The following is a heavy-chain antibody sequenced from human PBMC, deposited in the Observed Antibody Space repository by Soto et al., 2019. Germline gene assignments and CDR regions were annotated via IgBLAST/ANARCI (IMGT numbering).Heavy chain of an antibody. CDR3: ARLYYYVSSGYYHEPAYYFDY. D-gene: IGHD3-22*01. J-gene: IGHJ4*02. CDR1: GGSISSSSYY. V-gene: IGHV4-39*01. Sequence: SETLSLTCTVSGGSISSSSYYWGWIRQPPGKGLEWIGSVYYSGSTYYNPSLKSRVTISVDTSKNQFSLKLSSVTAADTAVYYCARLYYYVSSGYYHEPAYYFDYWGQGTLVTVSS. CDR2: VYYSGST.